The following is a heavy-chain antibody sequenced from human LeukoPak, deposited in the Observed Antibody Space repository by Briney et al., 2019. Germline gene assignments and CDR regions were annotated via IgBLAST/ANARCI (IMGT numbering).Heavy chain of an antibody. V-gene: IGHV1-46*01. Sequence: ASVKVSCKASGYTFTSYYMHWVRQAPGQGLEWMGIINPSGGSTSYAQKFQGRVTMTRDTSTSTVYMELSSLRSEDTAVYYCARGGYQLLSMYYFDYWGQGTLVTVSS. D-gene: IGHD2-2*01. CDR2: INPSGGST. J-gene: IGHJ4*02. CDR1: GYTFTSYY. CDR3: ARGGYQLLSMYYFDY.